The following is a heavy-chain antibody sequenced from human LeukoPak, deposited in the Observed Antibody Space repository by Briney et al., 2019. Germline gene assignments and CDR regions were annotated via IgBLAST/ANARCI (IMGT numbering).Heavy chain of an antibody. CDR2: IKSKTDGGTT. CDR3: TAYYYGSGTNDPQRVDY. J-gene: IGHJ4*02. V-gene: IGHV3-15*01. D-gene: IGHD3-10*01. CDR1: GFTFNNAW. Sequence: GGSLRLSCAASGFTFNNAWMSWVRQAPGKGLEWVGRIKSKTDGGTTEYAAPVKGRFTISRDDSKNTLYLEMNSLKTEDTAVYYCTAYYYGSGTNDPQRVDYRGQGTLVTVSS.